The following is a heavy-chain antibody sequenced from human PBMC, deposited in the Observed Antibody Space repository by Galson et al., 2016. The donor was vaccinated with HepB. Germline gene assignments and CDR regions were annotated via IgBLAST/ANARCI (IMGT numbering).Heavy chain of an antibody. CDR1: GFTFSGHY. CDR3: ARGPFCTSSYCPGPFNS. Sequence: SLRLSCAASGFTFSGHYMDWVRQAPGKGLEWVGRARSKFHRYSTEYAASVKGRFTVSRDKSKNSLYLQMNSLKVEDTAVYFCARGPFCTSSYCPGPFNSWGQGTLVTVST. J-gene: IGHJ5*02. D-gene: IGHD3/OR15-3a*01. CDR2: ARSKFHRYST. V-gene: IGHV3-72*01.